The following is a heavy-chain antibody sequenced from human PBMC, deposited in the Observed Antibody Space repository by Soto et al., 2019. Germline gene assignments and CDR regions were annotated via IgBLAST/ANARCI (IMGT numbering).Heavy chain of an antibody. J-gene: IGHJ3*02. CDR2: VHYSGST. CDR3: ARGYYDSRGQSNTFDI. D-gene: IGHD3-22*01. Sequence: SETLSLTCTVSGASISTSYWSWIRQSAGKGLEWIGYVHYSGSTNYNPSLKSRVTISVDTSNNQFSLKVKSVTAADTAVYYCARGYYDSRGQSNTFDIWGQGTKVTVSS. CDR1: GASISTSY. V-gene: IGHV4-59*01.